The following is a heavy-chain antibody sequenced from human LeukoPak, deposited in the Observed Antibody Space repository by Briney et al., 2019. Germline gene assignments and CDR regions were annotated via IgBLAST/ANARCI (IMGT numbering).Heavy chain of an antibody. Sequence: SETLSLTCTVSGGSISSSSYYWGWIRQPPGKGLEWIGYIYYSGSTNYNPSLKSRVTISVDTSKNQFSLKLSSVTAADTAVYYCARDVYGSGSYYNAWGQGTLVTVSP. J-gene: IGHJ5*02. D-gene: IGHD3-10*01. CDR3: ARDVYGSGSYYNA. V-gene: IGHV4-61*01. CDR2: IYYSGST. CDR1: GGSISSSSYY.